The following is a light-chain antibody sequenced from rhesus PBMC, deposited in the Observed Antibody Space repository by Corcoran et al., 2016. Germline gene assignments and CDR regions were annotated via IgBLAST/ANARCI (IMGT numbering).Light chain of an antibody. J-gene: IGKJ3*01. V-gene: IGKV1-22*01. Sequence: DIQMTQSPSSLSASVGDTVTITCRASQGISSWLAWYQQKQGKVPNLLIYKASSLQSGVQSSVSVSGAVTDFTPTFSSLQSEDFATYYCQQYSSGFTFGPGTKLDIK. CDR3: QQYSSGFT. CDR2: KAS. CDR1: QGISSW.